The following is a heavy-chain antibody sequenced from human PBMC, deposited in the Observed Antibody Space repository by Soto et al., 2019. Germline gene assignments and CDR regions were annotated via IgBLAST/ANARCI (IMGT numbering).Heavy chain of an antibody. CDR2: INYSGST. CDR1: GGSISSGNYY. J-gene: IGHJ2*01. Sequence: SETLSLTCTVSGGSISSGNYYWSWIRQPPGKGLEWIGYINYSGSTYYNPSLKSRVTISVDTSKNQFSLKLSSVTAADTDVYYCARDNSGLDVWGRGTLVTVSS. V-gene: IGHV4-30-4*01. CDR3: ARDNSGLDV. D-gene: IGHD3-16*01.